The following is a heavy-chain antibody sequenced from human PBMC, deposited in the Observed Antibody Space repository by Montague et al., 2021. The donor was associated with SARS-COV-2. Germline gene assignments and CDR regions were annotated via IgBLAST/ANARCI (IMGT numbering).Heavy chain of an antibody. CDR2: IHHTGGS. V-gene: IGHV4-4*02. J-gene: IGHJ5*02. CDR3: ASHPVWQQLCT. CDR1: GASLASGYW. Sequence: SETLSLTCAVSGASLASGYWWSWVRQSPGKGPEWIAEIHHTGGSNYNPSLVSRVTIFLDHSKNHLTLTLSSVTAADTAMYYCASHPVWQQLCTWGQGTLVTVSA. D-gene: IGHD1-1*01.